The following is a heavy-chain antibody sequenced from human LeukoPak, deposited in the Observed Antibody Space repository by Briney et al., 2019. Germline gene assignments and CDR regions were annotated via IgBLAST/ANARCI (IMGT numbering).Heavy chain of an antibody. CDR1: GFTFSSYW. J-gene: IGHJ4*02. CDR2: IKQDGSEK. CDR3: ARDLWDHDSSGYSLY. Sequence: PGGSLSLSCAASGFTFSSYWMSWVRQAPGKGLEWVANIKQDGSEKYYVDSVKGRFTISRDNAKNSLYLQMNSLRAEDTAVYYCARDLWDHDSSGYSLYWGQGTLVTVSS. D-gene: IGHD3-22*01. V-gene: IGHV3-7*01.